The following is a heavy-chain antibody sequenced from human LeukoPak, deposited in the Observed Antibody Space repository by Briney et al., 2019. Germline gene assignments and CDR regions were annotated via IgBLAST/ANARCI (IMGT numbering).Heavy chain of an antibody. CDR3: ARALDV. V-gene: IGHV3-30*04. J-gene: IGHJ6*04. Sequence: GGSLRLSCVDSGLFFNTYAMHWVRQAPGKGLEWVAAISYDGSYTYYRDSVRGRFTISRDNSKNTMYLQMNSLRAEDTAMYYCARALDVWGKGTTVTVSS. CDR1: GLFFNTYA. CDR2: ISYDGSYT.